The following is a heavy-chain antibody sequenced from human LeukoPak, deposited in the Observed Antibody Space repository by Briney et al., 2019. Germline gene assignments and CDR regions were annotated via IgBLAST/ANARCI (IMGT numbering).Heavy chain of an antibody. D-gene: IGHD6-19*01. CDR2: IYYSGST. CDR3: ARDRGSSGWNDY. Sequence: PSQTLSLTCTVSGGSISSGGYYWSWIRQHPGKGLEWIGYIYYSGSTYYNPSLKSRVTISVDASKNQFSLKLTPVTAADTAVYYCARDRGSSGWNDYWGQGTLVTVSS. CDR1: GGSISSGGYY. J-gene: IGHJ4*02. V-gene: IGHV4-31*03.